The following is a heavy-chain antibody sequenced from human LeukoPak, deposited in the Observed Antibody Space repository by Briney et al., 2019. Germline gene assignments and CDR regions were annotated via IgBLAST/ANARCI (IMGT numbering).Heavy chain of an antibody. Sequence: PSETLSLTCTVSGGSVSPSNYYWGWIRQPPGKGLECIGSIFYTGSTYYNPSLRSRVTMSVDSSKNQVSVNLSSVTAADTAVYYCARLGHFSGGSGYPGPFDYWGQGTLATVSS. CDR3: ARLGHFSGGSGYPGPFDY. V-gene: IGHV4-39*01. D-gene: IGHD2-15*01. CDR2: IFYTGST. CDR1: GGSVSPSNYY. J-gene: IGHJ4*02.